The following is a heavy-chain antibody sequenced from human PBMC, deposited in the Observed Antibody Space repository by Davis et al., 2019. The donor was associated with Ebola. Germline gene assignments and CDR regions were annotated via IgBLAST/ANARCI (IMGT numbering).Heavy chain of an antibody. CDR2: IYYSGST. CDR1: GGSISSYY. V-gene: IGHV4-59*01. Sequence: PSETLSLTCTVSGGSISSYYWSWIRQPPGKGLEWIGYIYYSGSTNYNPSLKSRVTISVDTSKNQFSLKLSPVTAADTAVYYCARGRIAVAGGAEYFQHWGQGTLVTVSS. J-gene: IGHJ1*01. D-gene: IGHD6-19*01. CDR3: ARGRIAVAGGAEYFQH.